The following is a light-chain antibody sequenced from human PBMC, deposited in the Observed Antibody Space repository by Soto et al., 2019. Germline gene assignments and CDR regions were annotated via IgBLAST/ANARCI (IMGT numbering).Light chain of an antibody. CDR2: GAS. CDR1: QSVSSN. Sequence: EIVMTQSPATLSVSPGERATLSCRASQSVSSNLAWYQQKPVQAPRLLIYGASTRATGIPARFSGSGSGTEFTLTISSRQSEDFAVYYCQQYNKWPFTFGRGTKVDIK. V-gene: IGKV3-15*01. CDR3: QQYNKWPFT. J-gene: IGKJ3*01.